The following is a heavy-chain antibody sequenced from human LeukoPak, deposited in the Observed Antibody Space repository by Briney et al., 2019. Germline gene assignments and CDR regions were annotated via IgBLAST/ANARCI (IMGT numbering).Heavy chain of an antibody. D-gene: IGHD2-15*01. CDR2: ISSSSSYI. CDR3: ARDRPYCSGGSCYNYFDY. Sequence: GGSLRLSCAASGFTFSSYSMNWVRQAPGKGLEWVSSISSSSSYIYYADSVKGRFTISRDNAKNSLYLQMNSLRAEDTAVYYCARDRPYCSGGSCYNYFDYWGQGTLVTVSS. CDR1: GFTFSSYS. V-gene: IGHV3-21*01. J-gene: IGHJ4*02.